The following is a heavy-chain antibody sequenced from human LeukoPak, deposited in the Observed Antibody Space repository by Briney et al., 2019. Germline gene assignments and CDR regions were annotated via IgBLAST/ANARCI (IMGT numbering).Heavy chain of an antibody. Sequence: QPGRSLRLSCATSAFTFSSYAMYWVRQAPGKGLEWVAGISYDGSNKYYADSVKGRFTISRDNSKNTLYLQMNSLRAEDTAVYYCARRGANYYDSSGYPLDYWGQGTLVTVSS. D-gene: IGHD3-22*01. J-gene: IGHJ4*02. CDR2: ISYDGSNK. V-gene: IGHV3-30*03. CDR1: AFTFSSYA. CDR3: ARRGANYYDSSGYPLDY.